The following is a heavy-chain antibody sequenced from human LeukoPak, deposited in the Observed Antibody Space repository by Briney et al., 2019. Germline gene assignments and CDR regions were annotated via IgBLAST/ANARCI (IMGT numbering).Heavy chain of an antibody. V-gene: IGHV1-2*02. CDR1: GYTFTGYY. D-gene: IGHD1-14*01. CDR2: INPKSGGA. J-gene: IGHJ5*02. CDR3: ARDSELYNWFDP. Sequence: ASVKVSCKTSGYTFTGYYMHWVRQAPGQGLEWMGWINPKSGGAEYAQKFQGRVAMTRDTSISTAYMELSRLRSDDTAVYYCARDSELYNWFDPWGQGTLVTVSS.